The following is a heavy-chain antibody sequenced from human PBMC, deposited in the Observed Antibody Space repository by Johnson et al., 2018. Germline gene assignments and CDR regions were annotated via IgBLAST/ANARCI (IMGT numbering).Heavy chain of an antibody. J-gene: IGHJ3*02. D-gene: IGHD1-26*01. Sequence: VQLVESGGGVVQPGRSLRLSCAASGFTFSSYGMHWVRQAPGKGLEWVAVIWYDGSKKYYADSVKCRFTISREDSKSIGCLQMNSLKTEDTDVYYCKSGRTSAVDIGGQGTMVTVSS. CDR2: IWYDGSKK. CDR1: GFTFSSYG. CDR3: KSGRTSAVDI. V-gene: IGHV3-33*01.